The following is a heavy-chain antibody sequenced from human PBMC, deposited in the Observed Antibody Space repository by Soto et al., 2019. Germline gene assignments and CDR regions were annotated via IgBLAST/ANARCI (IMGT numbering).Heavy chain of an antibody. CDR2: INHSGST. V-gene: IGHV4-34*01. J-gene: IGHJ4*02. CDR1: GGSSSGYY. CDR3: ARVGCSGGSCYHYFDY. D-gene: IGHD2-15*01. Sequence: SETLSLTCAVYGGSSSGYYWSWIRQPPGKGLEWIGEINHSGSTNYNPSLKSRVTISVDTSKSQFSLKLSSVTAADTAVYYCARVGCSGGSCYHYFDYWGQGTLVTVSS.